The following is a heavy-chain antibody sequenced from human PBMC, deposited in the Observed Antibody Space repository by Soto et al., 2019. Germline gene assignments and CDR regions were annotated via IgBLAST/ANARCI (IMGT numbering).Heavy chain of an antibody. CDR1: GGTFSSYA. J-gene: IGHJ5*02. Sequence: SVKVSCKASGGTFSSYAISWVRQAPGQGLEWMGGIIPIFGTANYAQKFQGRVTITADESTSTAYMELSSLRSEDTAVYYCARDIVLVPAAMVHWFDPWGQGTLVTVSS. V-gene: IGHV1-69*13. CDR2: IIPIFGTA. D-gene: IGHD2-2*01. CDR3: ARDIVLVPAAMVHWFDP.